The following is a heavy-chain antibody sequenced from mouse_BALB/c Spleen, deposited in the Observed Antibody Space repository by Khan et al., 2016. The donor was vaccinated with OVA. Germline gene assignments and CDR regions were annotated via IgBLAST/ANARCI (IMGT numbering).Heavy chain of an antibody. V-gene: IGHV1-18*01. J-gene: IGHJ2*01. CDR3: TRGGHGSPFDY. CDR1: GYTFNDYN. Sequence: VQLQQSGPELVKPGASVKISCKASGYTFNDYNMDWVKQSHGKSLEWIGDITPNNGGTIYNQKFKGKATLTVDKSSSTAYMELRSLTSEDTAVYYCTRGGHGSPFDYWGQGTTLTVSS. CDR2: ITPNNGGT. D-gene: IGHD1-1*01.